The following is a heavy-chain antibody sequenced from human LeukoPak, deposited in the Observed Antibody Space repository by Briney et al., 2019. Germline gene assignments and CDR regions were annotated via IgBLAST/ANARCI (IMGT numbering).Heavy chain of an antibody. Sequence: GGSLRLSCVASGFTFSIAWMSWVRQAPGKGLEWVGRIKSKADGGTTDYAEPVKGRFTISRDDSKNTLYLQMNSLKTEDTAVYYCTTELVGATSYWGQGTLVTVSS. CDR2: IKSKADGGTT. D-gene: IGHD1-26*01. CDR1: GFTFSIAW. V-gene: IGHV3-15*01. CDR3: TTELVGATSY. J-gene: IGHJ4*02.